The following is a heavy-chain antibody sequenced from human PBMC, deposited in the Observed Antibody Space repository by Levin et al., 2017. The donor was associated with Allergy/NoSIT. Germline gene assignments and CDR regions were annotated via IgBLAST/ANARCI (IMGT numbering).Heavy chain of an antibody. V-gene: IGHV1-18*01. Sequence: ASVKVSCKASGYTFTSYGISWVRQAPGQGLEWMGWISAYNGNTNYAQKLQGRVTMTTDTSTSTAYMELRSLRSDDTAVYYCARSLEEDYYGSGSYYNYWGQGTLVTVSS. J-gene: IGHJ4*02. CDR1: GYTFTSYG. CDR2: ISAYNGNT. D-gene: IGHD3-10*01. CDR3: ARSLEEDYYGSGSYYNY.